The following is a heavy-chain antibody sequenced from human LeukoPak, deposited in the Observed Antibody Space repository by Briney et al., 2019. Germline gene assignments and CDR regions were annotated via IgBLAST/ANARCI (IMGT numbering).Heavy chain of an antibody. Sequence: GGSLRLSCAASGFTVSSNYMSWVRQAPGKGLEWVSVIYSGGSTYYADSVKGRFTISRDNSKNTLYLQMNSLRAKDTAVYYCARIEMATSHFDYWGQGTLVTVSS. CDR1: GFTVSSNY. J-gene: IGHJ4*02. V-gene: IGHV3-66*02. CDR3: ARIEMATSHFDY. D-gene: IGHD5-24*01. CDR2: IYSGGST.